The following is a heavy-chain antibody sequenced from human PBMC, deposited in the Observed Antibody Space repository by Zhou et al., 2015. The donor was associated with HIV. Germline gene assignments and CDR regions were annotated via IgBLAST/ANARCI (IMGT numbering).Heavy chain of an antibody. V-gene: IGHV3-23*01. Sequence: EVQLLESGGGLVQPGGSLRLSCAASGITFSTYGMSWVRQAPGKGLECVSSISGSGTSTYYADSVKGQFTISRDNTDNSVYLQMNGLRAEDTAVYYCARPYCSGDSCYSDWNFDLWGRGTLVTVSS. J-gene: IGHJ2*01. D-gene: IGHD2-15*01. CDR1: GITFSTYG. CDR3: ARPYCSGDSCYSDWNFDL. CDR2: ISGSGTST.